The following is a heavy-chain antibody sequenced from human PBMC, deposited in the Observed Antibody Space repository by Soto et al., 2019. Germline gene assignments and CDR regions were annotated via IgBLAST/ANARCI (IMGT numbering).Heavy chain of an antibody. Sequence: PETLSLTCAVSGGSISSSNWWSWVRQPPGKGLEWIGEIYHSGSTNYNPSLKSRVTISVDKSKNQFSLKLSSVTAADTAVYYCARDDNGSGSYYPWGQGTLVTVSS. V-gene: IGHV4-4*03. CDR1: GGSISSSNW. J-gene: IGHJ5*02. D-gene: IGHD3-10*01. CDR3: ARDDNGSGSYYP. CDR2: IYHSGST.